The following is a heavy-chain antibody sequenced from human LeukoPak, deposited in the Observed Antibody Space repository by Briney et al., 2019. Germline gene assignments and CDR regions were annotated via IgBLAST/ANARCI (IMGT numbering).Heavy chain of an antibody. J-gene: IGHJ4*02. D-gene: IGHD3-10*01. V-gene: IGHV4-34*01. CDR2: INHSGST. Sequence: SETLSLTCAVYGGSFSGYYWSWIRQPPGKGLEWIGEINHSGSTNYNPSLKSRVTISVDTSKNQFSLKLSSVTAADTAVYYCARDRGFSPNMVRGVSDFDYWGQGTLVTVSS. CDR1: GGSFSGYY. CDR3: ARDRGFSPNMVRGVSDFDY.